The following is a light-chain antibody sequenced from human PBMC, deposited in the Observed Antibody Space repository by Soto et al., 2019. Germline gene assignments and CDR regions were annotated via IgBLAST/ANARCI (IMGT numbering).Light chain of an antibody. CDR1: SSDIGGYNY. V-gene: IGLV2-11*01. CDR2: DVS. CDR3: CSYAGTPHV. Sequence: QSALTQPPSVSGSPGQSVTISCTGTSSDIGGYNYVSWYQQLPGKAPKLMIYDVSKRPSGVPDRFSGSNSGNTASLTISGPKAGDEAVYSCCSYAGTPHVFGTGTKLTFL. J-gene: IGLJ1*01.